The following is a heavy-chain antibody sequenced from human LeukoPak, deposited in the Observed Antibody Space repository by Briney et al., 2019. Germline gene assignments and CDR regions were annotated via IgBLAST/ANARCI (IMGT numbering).Heavy chain of an antibody. CDR1: GGSNSSYY. CDR2: IYYSGST. D-gene: IGHD1-26*01. CDR3: ARGGSGRLDAFDI. V-gene: IGHV4-59*01. J-gene: IGHJ3*02. Sequence: SETLSLTCTVSGGSNSSYYWSWIRQRPGKGLEWIGYIYYSGSTNYNPSLKSRVTISVDTSKNQFSLKLSSVTAADTAVYYCARGGSGRLDAFDIWGQGTMVTDSS.